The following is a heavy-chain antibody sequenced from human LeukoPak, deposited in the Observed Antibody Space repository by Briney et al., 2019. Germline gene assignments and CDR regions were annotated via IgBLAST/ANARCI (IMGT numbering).Heavy chain of an antibody. V-gene: IGHV4-4*07. CDR2: IYTSGST. Sequence: PSETLSLTCTVSGGSISSYYWSWIRQPAGKGLEWIGRIYTSGSTNYNPSLKSRVTMSVDTSKNQFSLKLSSVTAADTAVYYCARALYCSGGSCYYRHYYYYYMDVWGKGTTVTVSS. J-gene: IGHJ6*03. D-gene: IGHD2-15*01. CDR3: ARALYCSGGSCYYRHYYYYYMDV. CDR1: GGSISSYY.